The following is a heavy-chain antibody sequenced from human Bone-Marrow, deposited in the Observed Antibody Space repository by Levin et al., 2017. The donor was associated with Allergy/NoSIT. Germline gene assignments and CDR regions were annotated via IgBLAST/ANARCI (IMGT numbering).Heavy chain of an antibody. CDR2: VYPDDSET. V-gene: IGHV5-51*01. CDR3: TRHLKSPGDS. CDR1: GDTFPSAW. D-gene: IGHD3-9*01. J-gene: IGHJ4*02. Sequence: GESLKISCKAFGDTFPSAWIGWVRQMSGKGLEWMGKVYPDDSETTYSPSFEGQVTISVDKSVRTAYLQWDRVRASDTAIYYCTRHLKSPGDSWGQGTLVTVSS.